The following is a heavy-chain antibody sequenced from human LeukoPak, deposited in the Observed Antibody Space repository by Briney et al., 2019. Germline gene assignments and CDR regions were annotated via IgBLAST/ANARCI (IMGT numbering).Heavy chain of an antibody. V-gene: IGHV1-69*13. CDR1: GYTFTSYG. J-gene: IGHJ6*02. CDR2: IIPIFGTA. D-gene: IGHD2-15*01. Sequence: SVKVSCKASGYTFTSYGISWVRQAPGQGLEWMGGIIPIFGTANYAQKFQGRVTITADESTSTAYMELSSLRSEDTAVYYCARDRIGGSYYYYYGMDVWGQGTTVTVSS. CDR3: ARDRIGGSYYYYYGMDV.